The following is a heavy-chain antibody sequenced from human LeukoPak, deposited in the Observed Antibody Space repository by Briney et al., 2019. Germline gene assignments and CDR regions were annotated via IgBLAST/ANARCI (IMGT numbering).Heavy chain of an antibody. CDR1: GFTFSIYA. CDR3: AKGQTSESRFDY. Sequence: PGGSLRLSCAASGFTSGFTFSIYAMSWVRQTPGKGLEWVSVITGNSGDTYYADSVKGRFTISRDNSKNTLYLQMNSPRAEDTAVYYCAKGQTSESRFDYWGQGTLVTVSS. CDR2: ITGNSGDT. J-gene: IGHJ4*02. V-gene: IGHV3-23*01.